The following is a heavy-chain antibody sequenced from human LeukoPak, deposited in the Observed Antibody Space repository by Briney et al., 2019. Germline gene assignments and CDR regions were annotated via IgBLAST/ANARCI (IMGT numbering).Heavy chain of an antibody. V-gene: IGHV1-18*01. Sequence: ASVKVSCKASGYTFTSYGISWVRQAPGQGLEWMGRISAYNGNTNYAQKLQGRVTMTTDTSTGTAYMELRSLRSDDTAVYYCAREVPGIAAADYYYYYMDVWGKGTTVTVSS. D-gene: IGHD6-13*01. CDR2: ISAYNGNT. CDR1: GYTFTSYG. J-gene: IGHJ6*03. CDR3: AREVPGIAAADYYYYYMDV.